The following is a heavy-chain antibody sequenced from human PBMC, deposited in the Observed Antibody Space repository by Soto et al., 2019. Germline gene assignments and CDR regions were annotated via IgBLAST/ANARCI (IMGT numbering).Heavy chain of an antibody. CDR3: ARDLPLTIRRARYGMDV. J-gene: IGHJ6*02. CDR2: IIPIFGTA. Sequence: QVQLVQSGAEVKKPGSSVKVSCKASGGTFSSYAISWVRQAPGQGLEWMGGIIPIFGTANYAQKFQGRVTITADESMSTAYMELSSLRSEDTAVYYCARDLPLTIRRARYGMDVWGQGTTVTVSS. V-gene: IGHV1-69*12. CDR1: GGTFSSYA. D-gene: IGHD3-16*01.